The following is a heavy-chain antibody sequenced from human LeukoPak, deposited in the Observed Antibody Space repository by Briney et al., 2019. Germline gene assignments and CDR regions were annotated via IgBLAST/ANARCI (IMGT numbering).Heavy chain of an antibody. D-gene: IGHD3-10*01. V-gene: IGHV7-4-1*02. J-gene: IGHJ4*02. Sequence: GASVKVSCKASGYTFISYAMNWVRQAPGQGLELMGWINTETGNPTYAQGFTGQFVFSVDTSVNTAYLQISSLRTEDTAVYYCARGGYYGGTGTYGFFDYWGQGSLVTVSS. CDR1: GYTFISYA. CDR2: INTETGNP. CDR3: ARGGYYGGTGTYGFFDY.